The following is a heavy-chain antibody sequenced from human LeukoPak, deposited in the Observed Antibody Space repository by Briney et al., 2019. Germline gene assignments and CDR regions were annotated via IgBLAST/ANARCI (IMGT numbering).Heavy chain of an antibody. V-gene: IGHV1-18*01. CDR3: ARDRRTVAGTGSGYYFDY. CDR1: GYTFTSYG. Sequence: GASVKVSCKASGYTFTSYGISWVRQAPGQGLEWMGWISAYNGNTNYAQKLQGRVTMTTDTSTSTAYMELRSLRSDDTAVYDCARDRRTVAGTGSGYYFDYWGQGTLVTVSS. CDR2: ISAYNGNT. D-gene: IGHD6-19*01. J-gene: IGHJ4*02.